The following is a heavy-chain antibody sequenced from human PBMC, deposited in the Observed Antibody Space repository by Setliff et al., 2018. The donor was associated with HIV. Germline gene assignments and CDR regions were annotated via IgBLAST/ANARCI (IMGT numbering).Heavy chain of an antibody. Sequence: SETLSLTCTVSGGSVGSGSYYWSWIRQPPGKGLEWIGYIHYTGSTTYNPSLKSRVTISVDTSKNQFSLELSSVTAADTAVYYCASSGYSSGWSFDYWGQGTLVTVSS. CDR2: IHYTGST. V-gene: IGHV4-61*01. CDR3: ASSGYSSGWSFDY. CDR1: GGSVGSGSYY. D-gene: IGHD6-19*01. J-gene: IGHJ4*02.